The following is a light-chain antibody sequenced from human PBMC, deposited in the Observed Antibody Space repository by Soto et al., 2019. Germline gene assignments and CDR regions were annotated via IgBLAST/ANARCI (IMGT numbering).Light chain of an antibody. J-gene: IGKJ1*01. CDR1: QSVSSSY. Sequence: NVLTQSPGTLSLSPGERATLSCRASQSVSSSYLAWYQHKPGQAPRFLIYGASTRATGIPDRFSGSGSGTDFTLTISRLEPEDFAVYYCHQYATSPTTFGQGTKVEIK. V-gene: IGKV3-20*01. CDR3: HQYATSPTT. CDR2: GAS.